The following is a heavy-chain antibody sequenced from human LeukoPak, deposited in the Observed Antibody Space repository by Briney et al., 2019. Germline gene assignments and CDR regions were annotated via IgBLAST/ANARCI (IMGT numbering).Heavy chain of an antibody. V-gene: IGHV3-30-3*01. J-gene: IGHJ3*02. Sequence: GRSLRLSCAASGFTFSSYAMHWVRQAPGKGLEWVAVISYDGSNKYYADSVKGRFTISRDNAKNSLYLQMNSLRAEDTALYYCAKDMYGDYEDAFDIWGQGTMVTVSS. CDR1: GFTFSSYA. CDR2: ISYDGSNK. CDR3: AKDMYGDYEDAFDI. D-gene: IGHD4-17*01.